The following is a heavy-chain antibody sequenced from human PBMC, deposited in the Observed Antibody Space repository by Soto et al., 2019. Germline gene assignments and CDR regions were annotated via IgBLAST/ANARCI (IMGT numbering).Heavy chain of an antibody. CDR1: GFSVSNNY. CDR3: ARELSGDRYSHYGLDV. Sequence: EVQVVETGGGLIQRGGSLRLSCAASGFSVSNNYMNWVRQAPGKGLEWVSLIYSGGSTYYADSVKGRFTISRDNPKNTVDLQMTSLRADDTAVYYCARELSGDRYSHYGLDVWGQGTTVIVSS. V-gene: IGHV3-53*02. J-gene: IGHJ6*02. D-gene: IGHD2-21*01. CDR2: IYSGGST.